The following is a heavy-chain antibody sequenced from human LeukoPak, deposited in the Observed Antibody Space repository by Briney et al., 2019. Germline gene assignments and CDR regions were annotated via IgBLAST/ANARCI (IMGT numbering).Heavy chain of an antibody. CDR3: ARGRTGAAALDF. CDR1: GGSITSAGYY. J-gene: IGHJ4*02. D-gene: IGHD2-2*01. CDR2: IYYSGST. Sequence: PSETLSLTCTVSGGSITSAGYYWSWIRQHPGEGLEWIGYIYYSGSTYYNPPLKSRVTISVDTSKNQFSLKLSSVTAADTAVYHCARGRTGAAALDFWGPGTLVTVSS. V-gene: IGHV4-31*03.